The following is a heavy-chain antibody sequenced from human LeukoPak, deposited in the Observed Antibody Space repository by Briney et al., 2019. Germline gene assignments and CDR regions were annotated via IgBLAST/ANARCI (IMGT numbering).Heavy chain of an antibody. CDR3: ARHLGSGWYYFDY. CDR2: VFSGGST. J-gene: IGHJ4*02. D-gene: IGHD6-19*01. V-gene: IGHV4-39*01. Sequence: PSETLSLTCTVSGGSIGSSSYYWGWIRQPPGKGLEWCGSVFSGGSTYSNPSLKSRVIISVDTSKNHFSLQLSSVTAADTAVYYCARHLGSGWYYFDYWGQGTLVTVSS. CDR1: GGSIGSSSYY.